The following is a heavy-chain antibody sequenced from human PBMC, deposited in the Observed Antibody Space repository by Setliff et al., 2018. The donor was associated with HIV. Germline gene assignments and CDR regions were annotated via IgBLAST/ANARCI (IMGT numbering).Heavy chain of an antibody. CDR2: IHASGKA. J-gene: IGHJ4*02. CDR1: GDADFY. CDR3: ATLDPSGGNFLAY. Sequence: SETLSLTCTVSGDADFYWSWIRQSPGKGLEWIGYIHASGKANYNPSLKSRVTISLDTSKMQFSLRLTSVTAADTAVYYCATLDPSGGNFLAYWGQGTLVTVSS. V-gene: IGHV4-4*09. D-gene: IGHD2-21*02.